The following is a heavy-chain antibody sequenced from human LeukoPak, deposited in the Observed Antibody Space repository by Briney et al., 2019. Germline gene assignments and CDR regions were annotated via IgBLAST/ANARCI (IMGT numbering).Heavy chain of an antibody. CDR2: INLTGRT. Sequence: SETLSLTCAVYGGSFSGYYWSWIRQPPGKALEWIGEINLTGRTNYSPSLKSRVTISLDTSKNQFSLKLNSVTAADTAVYYCARGGGGVIIPSYYYYLDVWAKGTTVTVSS. CDR1: GGSFSGYY. J-gene: IGHJ6*03. D-gene: IGHD3-3*01. CDR3: ARGGGGVIIPSYYYYLDV. V-gene: IGHV4-34*01.